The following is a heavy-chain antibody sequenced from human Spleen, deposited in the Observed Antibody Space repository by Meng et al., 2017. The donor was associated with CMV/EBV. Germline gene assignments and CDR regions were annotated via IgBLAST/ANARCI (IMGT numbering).Heavy chain of an antibody. CDR1: GGTFSSYT. J-gene: IGHJ6*02. V-gene: IGHV1-69*02. D-gene: IGHD1-26*01. CDR3: ATHIPRGVAMDV. CDR2: IIPIRDIA. Sequence: SVKVSCKASGGTFSSYTLSWVRQAPGQGLEWMGRIIPIRDIANYAQKFQDRVTITADKSTSTAYMELSSLRSEDTAVYYCATHIPRGVAMDVWGQGTTVTVSS.